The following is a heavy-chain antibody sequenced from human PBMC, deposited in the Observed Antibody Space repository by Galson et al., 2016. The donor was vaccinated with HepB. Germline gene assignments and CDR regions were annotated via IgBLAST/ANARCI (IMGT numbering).Heavy chain of an antibody. CDR1: GFSFSSHG. CDR2: IWYDGVNK. D-gene: IGHD3-16*01. J-gene: IGHJ4*02. Sequence: SLRLSCAASGFSFSSHGMNWVRQAPGKGLEWVAIIWYDGVNKNYAESVKGRFTIYRDNSKNSLYLQMNSLRAEDTAVYYCAKHPGENYYAYFHYWGQGTLVTVSS. CDR3: AKHPGENYYAYFHY. V-gene: IGHV3-33*06.